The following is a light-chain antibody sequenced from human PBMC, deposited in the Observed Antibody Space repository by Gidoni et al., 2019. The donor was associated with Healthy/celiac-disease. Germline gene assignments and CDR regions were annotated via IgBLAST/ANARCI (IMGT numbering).Light chain of an antibody. CDR2: GAS. CDR1: QSVSSSY. CDR3: QQYGSSPPLT. V-gene: IGKV3-20*01. J-gene: IGKJ1*01. Sequence: EIVLTQSPGTLSLSPGGRATLTCRASQSVSSSYLAWYQPKPGQAPRLLIYGASSRATGIPDRFSGSGSGTDFTLTISRLGPEDFAVYYCQQYGSSPPLTFGQGTKVEIK.